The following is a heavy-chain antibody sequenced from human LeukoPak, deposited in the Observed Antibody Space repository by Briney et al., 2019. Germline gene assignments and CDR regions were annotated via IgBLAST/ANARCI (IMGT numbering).Heavy chain of an antibody. V-gene: IGHV3-33*01. CDR2: IWYDGSYK. CDR3: ARGSQRAFDI. D-gene: IGHD6-25*01. Sequence: GGSLRLSCAASGFTFSSYGMHWVRQAPGKGLEWVAAIWYDGSYKYYADSVKGRFTISRDISKSTLYLQMNSLRAEDTAVYYCARGSQRAFDIWGQGTMVTVSS. J-gene: IGHJ3*02. CDR1: GFTFSSYG.